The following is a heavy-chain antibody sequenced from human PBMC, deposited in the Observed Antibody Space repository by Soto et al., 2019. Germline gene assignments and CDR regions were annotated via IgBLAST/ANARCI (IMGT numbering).Heavy chain of an antibody. Sequence: QVQLVQSGAEEKKPGASVKVSCKASGYTFTSYAMHWVRQAPGQRLEWMGWINAGNGKTKYPQKFQGRVTITRDTAASTACRELSRLSSEDTAVYYGARDGYSYGFGYYGMDVWGQGTTVAVS. CDR3: ARDGYSYGFGYYGMDV. J-gene: IGHJ6*02. CDR1: GYTFTSYA. CDR2: INAGNGKT. V-gene: IGHV1-3*05. D-gene: IGHD5-18*01.